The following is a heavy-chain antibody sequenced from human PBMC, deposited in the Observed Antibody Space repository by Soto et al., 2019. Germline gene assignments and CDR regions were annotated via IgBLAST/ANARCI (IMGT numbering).Heavy chain of an antibody. CDR2: IYPGDSDT. CDR3: ARKDGSYYDSRDSFDY. J-gene: IGHJ4*02. V-gene: IGHV5-51*01. Sequence: GESLKISCKGSGYSFPLYWIGWVRQMPGKGLEWMGIIYPGDSDTRYSPSFQGQVPISADTSLNPSSLQWSSLQASDTAMYYCARKDGSYYDSRDSFDYWGQGTLVTVSS. CDR1: GYSFPLYW. D-gene: IGHD3-22*01.